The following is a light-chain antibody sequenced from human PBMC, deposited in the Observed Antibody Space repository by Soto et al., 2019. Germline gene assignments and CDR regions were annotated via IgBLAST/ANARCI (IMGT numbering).Light chain of an antibody. J-gene: IGLJ2*01. V-gene: IGLV4-69*01. CDR2: LNSDGSH. Sequence: QPVLTQSPSASASLGASVKLTCTLSSGHSSYAIASHQQQPEKGPRYLMKLNSDGSHSKGDGIPDRFSGSSSGAERYLTISSLQSEDEADYYCQTWGTGIRVFGGGTKLTVL. CDR1: SGHSSYA. CDR3: QTWGTGIRV.